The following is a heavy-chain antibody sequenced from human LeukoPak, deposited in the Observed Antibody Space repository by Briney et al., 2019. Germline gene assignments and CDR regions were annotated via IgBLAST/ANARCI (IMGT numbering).Heavy chain of an antibody. CDR1: GGSISSYY. CDR3: ARGLVGTFFYYGMDV. D-gene: IGHD2/OR15-2a*01. Sequence: PSETLSLTCTVSGGSISSYYWTWIRQPPGRGLEWIGYIYYSGSTNYNPSLKSRVTISVDTSKNQFSLKLSSVTAADTAVYYCARGLVGTFFYYGMDVWGQGTTVTVSS. V-gene: IGHV4-59*12. CDR2: IYYSGST. J-gene: IGHJ6*02.